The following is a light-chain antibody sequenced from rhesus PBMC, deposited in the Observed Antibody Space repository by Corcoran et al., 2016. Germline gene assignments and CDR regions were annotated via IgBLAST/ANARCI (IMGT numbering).Light chain of an antibody. V-gene: IGKV1-74*01. CDR2: KTS. Sequence: DIQMTQSPSSLSASVGDRVTITCRASENVNNYLNWYQQKPGKAPTLLIYKTSTLHSGVPSRFSGSGSATDYTFTISSLQPEDVATYYDQNGYGTPLTFGGGTKVELK. CDR3: QNGYGTPLT. J-gene: IGKJ4*01. CDR1: ENVNNY.